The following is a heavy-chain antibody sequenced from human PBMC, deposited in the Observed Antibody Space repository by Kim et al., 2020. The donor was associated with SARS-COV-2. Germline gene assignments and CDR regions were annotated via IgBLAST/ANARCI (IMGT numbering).Heavy chain of an antibody. V-gene: IGHV3-21*01. CDR3: ARVGVPSFENDY. D-gene: IGHD3-16*01. CDR1: GFTFSSYG. CDR2: IGRSSNYM. Sequence: GGSLRLSCAASGFTFSSYGMSWVRQAPGKGLEWVSSIGRSSNYMNYAVSVKGRFTTSRDNAKNSLFLQMNSLRAEDTAVYYCARVGVPSFENDYWGQGTLVTVSS. J-gene: IGHJ4*02.